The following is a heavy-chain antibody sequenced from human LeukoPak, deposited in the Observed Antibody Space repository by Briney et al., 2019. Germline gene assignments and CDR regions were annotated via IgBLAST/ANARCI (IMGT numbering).Heavy chain of an antibody. CDR2: TYYSGST. D-gene: IGHD2-15*01. J-gene: IGHJ4*02. Sequence: SETLSLTCTVSGASISSYYWSWIRQPPGKGLEWIGYTYYSGSTNYNPSLKSRVTISVDTSKNQISLRLSSVTAADTAVYYCARARADSEGFDYWGQGTLVTVSS. V-gene: IGHV4-59*12. CDR3: ARARADSEGFDY. CDR1: GASISSYY.